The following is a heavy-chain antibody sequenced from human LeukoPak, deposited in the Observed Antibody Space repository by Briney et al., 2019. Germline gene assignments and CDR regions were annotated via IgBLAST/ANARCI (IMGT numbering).Heavy chain of an antibody. CDR2: IYYSGST. V-gene: IGHV4-39*07. CDR3: AGAQGWLVIDWFDP. J-gene: IGHJ5*02. CDR1: GGSISSSSYY. D-gene: IGHD3-9*01. Sequence: SETLSLTCTVSGGSISSSSYYWGWIRQPPGKGLEWIGSIYYSGSTYYNPSLKSRVTISVDTSKNQFSLKLSSVTAADTAVYYCAGAQGWLVIDWFDPWGQGTLVTVSS.